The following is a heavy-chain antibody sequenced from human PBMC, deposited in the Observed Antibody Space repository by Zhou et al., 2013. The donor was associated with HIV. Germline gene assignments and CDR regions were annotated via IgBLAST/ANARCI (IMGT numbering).Heavy chain of an antibody. CDR2: IIPILGIA. D-gene: IGHD6-19*01. CDR3: ARFPRIAVAGDYYYYYYMDV. Sequence: QVQLVQSGAAVKKPGSSVKVSCKASGGTFSSYAISWVRQAPGQGLEWMGRIIPILGIANYAQKFQGRVTITADKSTSTAYMELSSLRSEDTAVYYCARFPRIAVAGDYYYYYYMDVWGKGTTVTVSS. V-gene: IGHV1-69*04. J-gene: IGHJ6*03. CDR1: GGTFSSYA.